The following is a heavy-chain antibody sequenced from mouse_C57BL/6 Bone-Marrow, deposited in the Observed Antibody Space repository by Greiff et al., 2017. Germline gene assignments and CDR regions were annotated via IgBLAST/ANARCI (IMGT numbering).Heavy chain of an antibody. Sequence: VQLQQSGPVLVKPGASVKMSCKASGYTFTDYYMNWVKQSHGKSLEWIGVINPYNGGTSYNQKFKGKATLTVDKSSSTAYMELNSLTSEDSAVYYCARMVVTTTRYFDVWGTGTTVTVSS. V-gene: IGHV1-19*01. CDR3: ARMVVTTTRYFDV. CDR2: INPYNGGT. CDR1: GYTFTDYY. D-gene: IGHD2-2*01. J-gene: IGHJ1*03.